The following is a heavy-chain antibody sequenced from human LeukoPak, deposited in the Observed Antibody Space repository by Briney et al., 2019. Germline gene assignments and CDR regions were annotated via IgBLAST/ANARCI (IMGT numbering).Heavy chain of an antibody. Sequence: GGSLRLSCAASGFTFSNYEMNWVRQAPGKGLEWISYISSSGISIYYADSVKGRFTISRDNAKNSLYLQMSSLRAEDTAVYYCATETNGRHYDYWGQGTLLTVSS. V-gene: IGHV3-48*03. D-gene: IGHD1-14*01. CDR2: ISSSGISI. CDR3: ATETNGRHYDY. J-gene: IGHJ4*02. CDR1: GFTFSNYE.